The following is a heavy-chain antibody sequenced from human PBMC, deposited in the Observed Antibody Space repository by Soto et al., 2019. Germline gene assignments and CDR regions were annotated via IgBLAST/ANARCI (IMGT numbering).Heavy chain of an antibody. CDR1: GFTFSDYY. J-gene: IGHJ4*02. D-gene: IGHD5-18*01. CDR3: ARVLDVDIAMWLDY. CDR2: ISSSSSYT. Sequence: QVQLVESGGGLVKPGGSLRLSCAASGFTFSDYYMSWIRQAPGKGLEWVSYISSSSSYTNYADSVKGRFTISRDNAKNSLNLQRNMLRAQDAALYYCARVLDVDIAMWLDYWGQGTLVTVSS. V-gene: IGHV3-11*05.